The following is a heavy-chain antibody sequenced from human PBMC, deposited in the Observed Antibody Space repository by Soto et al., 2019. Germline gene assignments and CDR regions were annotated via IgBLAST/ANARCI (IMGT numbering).Heavy chain of an antibody. CDR1: GFTFSSYW. Sequence: EVQLVESGGGLGQPGGSLRLSCEASGFTFSSYWMHWVRQVPGKGLVWVSRLNGDGTTTNYADSVKGRFTLSRDNDKNTVYLQMSSLRAEDTAVYYCARGIRIYYAMDVWGQGTTVTVSS. D-gene: IGHD2-15*01. V-gene: IGHV3-74*01. CDR2: LNGDGTTT. CDR3: ARGIRIYYAMDV. J-gene: IGHJ6*02.